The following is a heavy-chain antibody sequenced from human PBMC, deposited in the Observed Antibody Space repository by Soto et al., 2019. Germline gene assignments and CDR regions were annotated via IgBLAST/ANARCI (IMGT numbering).Heavy chain of an antibody. J-gene: IGHJ4*02. CDR3: ARDSDPGIAAAGRTWDLDY. V-gene: IGHV1-69*04. CDR2: IIPILGIA. CDR1: GGHFNSYT. Sequence: ASVKVSCKGSGGHFNSYTISWVRQAPGQGLEWMGRIIPILGIANYAQKFQGRVTITADKSTSTAYMELSSLRSEDTAVYYCARDSDPGIAAAGRTWDLDYWGQGTLVTVSS. D-gene: IGHD6-13*01.